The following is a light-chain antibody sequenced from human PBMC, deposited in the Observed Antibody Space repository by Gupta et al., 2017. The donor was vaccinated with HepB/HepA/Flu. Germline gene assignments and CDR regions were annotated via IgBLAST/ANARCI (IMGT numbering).Light chain of an antibody. CDR1: QDITNY. CDR3: LQYSNFPHT. Sequence: DIQMTQSPSSLSASVGDRVTITCQATQDITNYLNWYQQKPGKAPKLLIYDASKLETGVPLRFIGSGSGTDFSLTISSLQPEDIATYYCLQYSNFPHTFGGGTKVEIK. J-gene: IGKJ4*01. CDR2: DAS. V-gene: IGKV1-33*01.